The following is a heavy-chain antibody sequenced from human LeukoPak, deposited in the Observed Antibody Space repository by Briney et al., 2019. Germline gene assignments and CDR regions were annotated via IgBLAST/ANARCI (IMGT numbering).Heavy chain of an antibody. V-gene: IGHV3-23*01. Sequence: GGSLRLSCSASGYTFSNYAMSWVRQSPGRGLEWVSTISGTGSTTYYADSVKGRFTISKDNAKNSLYLQMIGLRAEDTGIYFCARGTTWSPLDFDYWGQGTQVTVSS. D-gene: IGHD3-3*01. J-gene: IGHJ4*02. CDR3: ARGTTWSPLDFDY. CDR2: ISGTGSTT. CDR1: GYTFSNYA.